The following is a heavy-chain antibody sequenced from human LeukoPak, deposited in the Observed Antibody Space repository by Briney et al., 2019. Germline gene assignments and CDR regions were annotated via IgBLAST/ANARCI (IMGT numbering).Heavy chain of an antibody. V-gene: IGHV4-59*01. CDR3: ARHPRITIFGVVIGFDP. CDR2: VDYSGSI. CDR1: GGSISRNS. J-gene: IGHJ5*02. Sequence: SETLSLTCTVSGGSISRNSWNWIRQSPGEGLEWIGYVDYSGSINYNPSLTSRVTISLDTSKNQFFLTLTSVTGVDTAVYYCARHPRITIFGVVIGFDPWGQGTLVTVSS. D-gene: IGHD3-3*01.